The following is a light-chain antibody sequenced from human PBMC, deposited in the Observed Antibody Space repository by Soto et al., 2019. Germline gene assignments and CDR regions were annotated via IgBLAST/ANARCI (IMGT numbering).Light chain of an antibody. CDR3: ASYAGGHYNWV. CDR1: SSDVGGYDF. J-gene: IGLJ3*02. CDR2: EVS. V-gene: IGLV2-8*01. Sequence: QSVLTQPPSASGSPGQSVTISCTGTSSDVGGYDFVSWYQQHPGKAPKLIIYEVSKWPSGVPDRFPGSKSGNTASLTVSGLQAEDEADYYCASYAGGHYNWVFGGGTKLTVL.